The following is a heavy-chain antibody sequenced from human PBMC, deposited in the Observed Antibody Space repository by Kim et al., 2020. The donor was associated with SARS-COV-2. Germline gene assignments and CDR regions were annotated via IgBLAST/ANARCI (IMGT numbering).Heavy chain of an antibody. J-gene: IGHJ4*02. V-gene: IGHV4-31*03. CDR2: IYYSGST. CDR3: ARAGTHVLRYPTRPPDQSGFDY. Sequence: SETLSLTCTVSGGSISSGGYYWSWIRQHPGKGLEWIGYIYYSGSTYYNPSLKSRVTISVDTSKNQFSLKLSSVTAADTAVYYCARAGTHVLRYPTRPPDQSGFDYWGQGTLVTVSS. CDR1: GGSISSGGYY. D-gene: IGHD3-9*01.